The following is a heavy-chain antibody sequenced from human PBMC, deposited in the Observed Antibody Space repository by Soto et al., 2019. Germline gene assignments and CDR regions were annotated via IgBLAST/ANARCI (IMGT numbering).Heavy chain of an antibody. Sequence: GASVKVSCKASGGTFSSYAISWVRQAPGQGLEWMGGIIPIFGTANYAQKFQGRVTMTTDTSTSTAYMELRSLRSDDTAVYYCARDWFGVVVPAATYYVWDAFDIWGQGTMVTVSS. V-gene: IGHV1-69*05. CDR2: IIPIFGTA. J-gene: IGHJ3*02. CDR3: ARDWFGVVVPAATYYVWDAFDI. D-gene: IGHD2-2*01. CDR1: GGTFSSYA.